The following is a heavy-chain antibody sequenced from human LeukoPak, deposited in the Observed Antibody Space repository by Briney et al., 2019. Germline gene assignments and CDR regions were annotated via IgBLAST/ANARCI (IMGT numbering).Heavy chain of an antibody. J-gene: IGHJ4*02. CDR1: GYTFTGYY. V-gene: IGHV1-2*06. Sequence: ASVKVSCKASGYTFTGYYMHWLRQAPGQGLDWMGQINPNSGGTNYAKKFQGRVTMTRDMSISTASMELTRLRSDATAVYYCARERAHIGPVDFWGQGTLVTVSS. CDR2: INPNSGGT. D-gene: IGHD1-14*01. CDR3: ARERAHIGPVDF.